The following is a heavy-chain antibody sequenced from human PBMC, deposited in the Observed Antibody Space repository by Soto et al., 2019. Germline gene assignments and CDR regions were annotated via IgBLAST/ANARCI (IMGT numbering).Heavy chain of an antibody. D-gene: IGHD3-3*01. CDR2: ISAYNGNT. J-gene: IGHJ4*02. Sequence: ASVKVSCKASGYTFTSYGISWVRQAPGQGLEWMGWISAYNGNTNYAQKLQGRVTMTTDTSTSTAYMELRSLRSDDTAVYYCALTPTTWIWSGYPLRAAYWGQGTLVTVSS. V-gene: IGHV1-18*01. CDR3: ALTPTTWIWSGYPLRAAY. CDR1: GYTFTSYG.